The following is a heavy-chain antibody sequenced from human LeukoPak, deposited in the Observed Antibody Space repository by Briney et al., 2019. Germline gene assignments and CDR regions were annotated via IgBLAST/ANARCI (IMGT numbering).Heavy chain of an antibody. CDR1: GYPFTGYY. Sequence: ASVKVSCKASGYPFTGYYLHWVRQAPGQGLEWIGWINPNSGFTNYAQKFQGRVTMTRDTSISTAYMELSRLRSDNTAVYYCARLADCSSSSCRSFDYWGQGTLVTVSS. CDR3: ARLADCSSSSCRSFDY. J-gene: IGHJ4*02. D-gene: IGHD2-2*01. V-gene: IGHV1-2*02. CDR2: INPNSGFT.